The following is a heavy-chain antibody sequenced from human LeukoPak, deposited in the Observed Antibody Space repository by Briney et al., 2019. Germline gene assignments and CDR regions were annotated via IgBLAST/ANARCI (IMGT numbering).Heavy chain of an antibody. J-gene: IGHJ3*02. V-gene: IGHV1-2*06. Sequence: ASVKVSCKASGYTFTGYYMHWARQAPGQGLEWMGRINPNSGGTNYAQKFQGRVTMTRDTSISTAYMELSSLRSEDTAVYYCARSSYNYYDSSGYYSAFDIWGQETMVTVSS. CDR1: GYTFTGYY. D-gene: IGHD3-22*01. CDR2: INPNSGGT. CDR3: ARSSYNYYDSSGYYSAFDI.